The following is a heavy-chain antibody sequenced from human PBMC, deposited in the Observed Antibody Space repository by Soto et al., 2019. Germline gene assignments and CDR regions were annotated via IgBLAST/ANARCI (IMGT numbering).Heavy chain of an antibody. V-gene: IGHV1-69*13. CDR2: IIPIFGTA. D-gene: IGHD3-22*01. J-gene: IGHJ2*01. Sequence: SVKVPCKASGGTFSSYAISWVRQAPGQGLEWMGGIIPIFGTANYAQKFQGRVTITADESTSTAYMELSSLRSEDTAVYYCARDTGNSSGYYHYWYFDLWGRGTLVTVSS. CDR3: ARDTGNSSGYYHYWYFDL. CDR1: GGTFSSYA.